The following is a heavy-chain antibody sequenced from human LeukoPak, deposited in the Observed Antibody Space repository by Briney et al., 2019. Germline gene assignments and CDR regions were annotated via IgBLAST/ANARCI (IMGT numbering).Heavy chain of an antibody. J-gene: IGHJ4*02. CDR3: ARGTTASDLDGTGY. Sequence: KPSETQSLTCTVSGGSISSGGYYWSWIRQPPGKGLEWIGYIYHSGSTYYNPSLKSRATISLDTSKNQFSLKVNFVTAADTAVYYCARGTTASDLDGTGYWGQGTLVTVSS. CDR2: IYHSGST. CDR1: GGSISSGGYY. V-gene: IGHV4-30-2*01. D-gene: IGHD1/OR15-1a*01.